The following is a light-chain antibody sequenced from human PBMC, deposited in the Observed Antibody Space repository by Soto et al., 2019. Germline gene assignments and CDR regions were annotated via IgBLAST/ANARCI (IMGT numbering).Light chain of an antibody. Sequence: EIVLTQSPGTLSLSPGERATLSCRASQSVSSSSLAWYQQKPGQAPRLLIYATSSRAAGIPDRFSGSGSGTTFTLTIRRLEPEDFAVYYCQQYGSSPWTFGQGTTVEIK. CDR1: QSVSSSS. CDR3: QQYGSSPWT. J-gene: IGKJ1*01. CDR2: ATS. V-gene: IGKV3-20*01.